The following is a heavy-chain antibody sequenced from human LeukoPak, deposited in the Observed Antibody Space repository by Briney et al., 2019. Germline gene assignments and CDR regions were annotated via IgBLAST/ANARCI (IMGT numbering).Heavy chain of an antibody. CDR1: GDSIYSGNYY. CDR3: ARQTGSGLFILP. Sequence: PSQTLSLTCTVSGDSIYSGNYYWSWIRQPAGKGLEWIGRIYSSGTTIYNPSLKSRVTISVDTSKNQFSLKMSSVTAADTAVYYCARQTGSGLFILPGGQGTLVTVSS. V-gene: IGHV4-61*02. CDR2: IYSSGTT. D-gene: IGHD3/OR15-3a*01. J-gene: IGHJ4*02.